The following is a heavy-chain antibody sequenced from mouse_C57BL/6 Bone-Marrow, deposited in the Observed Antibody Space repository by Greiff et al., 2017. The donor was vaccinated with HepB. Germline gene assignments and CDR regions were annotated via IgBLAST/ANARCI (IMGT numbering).Heavy chain of an antibody. CDR3: ARGVSTTVVTPYYFDY. V-gene: IGHV1-50*01. CDR1: GYTFTSYW. D-gene: IGHD1-1*01. Sequence: QVHVKQPGAELVKPGASVKLSCKASGYTFTSYWMQWVKQRPGQGLEWIGEIDPSDSYTNYNQKFKGKATLTVDTSSSTAYMQLSSLTSEDSAVYYCARGVSTTVVTPYYFDYWGQGTTLTVSS. CDR2: IDPSDSYT. J-gene: IGHJ2*01.